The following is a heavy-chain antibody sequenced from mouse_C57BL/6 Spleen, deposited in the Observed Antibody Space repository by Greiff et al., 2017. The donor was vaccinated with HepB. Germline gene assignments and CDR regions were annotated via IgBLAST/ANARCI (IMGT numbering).Heavy chain of an antibody. CDR1: GYTFTSYW. V-gene: IGHV1-69*01. CDR3: ARGRQLDFDY. CDR2: IDPSDSYT. J-gene: IGHJ2*01. Sequence: QVQLKQPGAELVMPGASVKLSCKASGYTFTSYWMHWVKQRPGQGLEWIGEIDPSDSYTNYNQKFKGKSTLTVDKSSSTAYMQLSSLTSEDSAVYYCARGRQLDFDYWGQGTTLTVSS. D-gene: IGHD3-1*01.